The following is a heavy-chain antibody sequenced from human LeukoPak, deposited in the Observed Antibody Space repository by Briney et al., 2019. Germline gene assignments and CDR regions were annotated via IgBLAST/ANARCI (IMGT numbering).Heavy chain of an antibody. CDR1: GFTFSTFS. CDR3: ARDLSWSFDY. V-gene: IGHV3-48*01. CDR2: RSNDII. Sequence: GGSLRLSCAASGFTFSTFSMNWIRQAPGKGLEWISYRSNDIIRYADSVKGRFIISRDNAKNSLYLQMNSLRAEDTAVYYCARDLSWSFDYWGPGTLVTVSS. J-gene: IGHJ4*01. D-gene: IGHD3-10*01.